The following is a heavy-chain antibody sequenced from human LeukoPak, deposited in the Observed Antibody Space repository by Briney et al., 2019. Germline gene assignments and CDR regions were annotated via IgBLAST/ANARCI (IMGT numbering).Heavy chain of an antibody. J-gene: IGHJ4*02. D-gene: IGHD2-15*01. CDR2: FCCYSSYT. CDR1: VHPLCDHH. V-gene: IGHV3-11*06. Sequence: PGGPLTLSCAPSVHPLCDHHMSCIPRSPGRGLEWVLYFCCYSSYTNYADSVKGRFTISRDNAKNSLYLQMNSLRAEDTAVYYCARAHQSRYCSGGSCYGVDYWGQGTLVTVSS. CDR3: ARAHQSRYCSGGSCYGVDY.